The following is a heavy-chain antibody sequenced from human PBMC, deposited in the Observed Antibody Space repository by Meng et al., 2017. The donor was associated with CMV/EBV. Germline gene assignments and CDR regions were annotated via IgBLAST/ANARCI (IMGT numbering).Heavy chain of an antibody. CDR3: AIRLGTGIAVAGSLGY. Sequence: GLTFNDYAMSGVRQAPGKGLEWVSGISSNGGNTDYVDSVRGRFTISRDDSKNTLYLHMKSLRPEDTAIYYCAIRLGTGIAVAGSLGYWGQGTLVTVSS. V-gene: IGHV3-23*01. D-gene: IGHD6-19*01. CDR1: GLTFNDYA. J-gene: IGHJ4*02. CDR2: ISSNGGNT.